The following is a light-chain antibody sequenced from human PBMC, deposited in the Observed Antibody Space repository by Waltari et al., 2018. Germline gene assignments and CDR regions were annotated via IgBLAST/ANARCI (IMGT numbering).Light chain of an antibody. Sequence: DIMMTQTPLSLSVTPGQPASISCKSTQGLLHGDGRTYLFWFLQKPGQSPQPLLYEVSSRCSGVSDRCSGSGAGTDVTREISRVESEDVGTDYCRQGKDRGDTFGQGTKVEIK. CDR3: RQGKDRGDT. J-gene: IGKJ2*01. CDR2: EVS. CDR1: QGLLHGDGRTY. V-gene: IGKV2-29*02.